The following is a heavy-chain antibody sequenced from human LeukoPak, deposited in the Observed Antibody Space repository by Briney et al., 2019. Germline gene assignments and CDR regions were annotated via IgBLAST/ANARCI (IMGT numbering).Heavy chain of an antibody. V-gene: IGHV4-34*01. CDR3: ARSIGSSVAGYFDY. CDR1: GGSFSGYY. D-gene: IGHD6-19*01. J-gene: IGHJ4*02. CDR2: INHSGST. Sequence: SETLSLTCAVYGGSFSGYYWNWIRQPPGKGLEWIGEINHSGSTNYNPSLKSRVTISVDTSKNQFSLKLSSVTAADTAVYYCARSIGSSVAGYFDYWGQGTLVTVSS.